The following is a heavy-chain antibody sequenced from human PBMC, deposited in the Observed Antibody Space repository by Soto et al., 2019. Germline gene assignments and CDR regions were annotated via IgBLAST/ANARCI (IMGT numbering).Heavy chain of an antibody. CDR1: GYSFTSYW. Sequence: GESLKISCKGSGYSFTSYWISWVRQMPGKGLEWMGRIDPSDSYTNYSPSFRGHVTISADKSISTAYLQWSSLKASDTAMYYCSGEGAKTYYYSYGMEVWGQGTTVTASS. J-gene: IGHJ6*02. CDR3: SGEGAKTYYYSYGMEV. V-gene: IGHV5-10-1*01. CDR2: IDPSDSYT.